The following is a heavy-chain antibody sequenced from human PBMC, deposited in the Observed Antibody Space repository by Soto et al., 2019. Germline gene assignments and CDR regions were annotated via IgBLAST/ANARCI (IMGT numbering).Heavy chain of an antibody. J-gene: IGHJ6*02. D-gene: IGHD2-2*01. Sequence: GGSLSLSCAASGFSFVNYAMNWVRQAPGKGLEWVSGLSGSGTSTYYADSVKGRFTISRDNSRDTLFLQMNNLRTEDTAVYHCTTDSADIVVVPATFGMDVWGQGTTVTVSS. V-gene: IGHV3-23*01. CDR2: LSGSGTST. CDR3: TTDSADIVVVPATFGMDV. CDR1: GFSFVNYA.